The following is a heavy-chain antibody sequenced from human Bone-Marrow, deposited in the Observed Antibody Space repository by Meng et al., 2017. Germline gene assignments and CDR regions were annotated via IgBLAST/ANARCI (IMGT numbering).Heavy chain of an antibody. D-gene: IGHD3-22*01. CDR2: INHSGST. CDR1: GGSFSGYY. CDR3: AREDRYYYDSRVDY. V-gene: IGHV4-34*01. Sequence: QAQLQQWGAGLLKPSETLSRTCAGYGGSFSGYYWSWIRQPPGKGLEWIGEINHSGSTNYNPSLKSRVTISVDTSKNQFSLKLSSVTAADTAVYYCAREDRYYYDSRVDYWGQGTLVTVSS. J-gene: IGHJ4*02.